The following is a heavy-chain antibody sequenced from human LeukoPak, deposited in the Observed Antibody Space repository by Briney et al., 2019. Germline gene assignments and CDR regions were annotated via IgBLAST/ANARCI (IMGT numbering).Heavy chain of an antibody. Sequence: PGRSLRLSCAASGFTFSSYGMHWVRQAPGKGLEWVAVISYDGSSKYYADSVKGRFTISRDNSKNTLYLQMNSLRAEDTAVYYCAKDNGDYGYFDYWGQGTLVTVSS. CDR2: ISYDGSSK. D-gene: IGHD4-17*01. J-gene: IGHJ4*02. CDR1: GFTFSSYG. CDR3: AKDNGDYGYFDY. V-gene: IGHV3-30*18.